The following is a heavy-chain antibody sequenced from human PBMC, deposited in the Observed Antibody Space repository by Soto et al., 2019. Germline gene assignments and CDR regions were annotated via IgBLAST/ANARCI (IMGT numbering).Heavy chain of an antibody. CDR1: GFSLSTSGMC. CDR2: IDWDDDK. CDR3: ERTQYYYDSSGYQGLDY. Sequence: ESGPTLVNPTQTLTLTCTFSGFSLSTSGMCVSSICHTPRKALEWLSLIDWDDDKYYSTSLKTRLTISKDTYKNQVVLTMTNMDPVDTATYYCERTQYYYDSSGYQGLDYWGQGTLVTVSS. J-gene: IGHJ4*02. D-gene: IGHD3-22*01. V-gene: IGHV2-70*01.